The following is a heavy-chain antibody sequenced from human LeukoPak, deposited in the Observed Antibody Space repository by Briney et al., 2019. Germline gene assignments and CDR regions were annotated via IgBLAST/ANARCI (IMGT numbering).Heavy chain of an antibody. CDR3: AREIFGVVNPIDY. D-gene: IGHD3-3*01. J-gene: IGHJ4*02. Sequence: PSETLSLTCTVSGGSISSGSYYWSWIRQPAGKGLEWIGRIYTSGSTNYNPSLKSRVTISVDTSKNQFSLKLSSVTAADTAVYYCAREIFGVVNPIDYWGQGTLVTVSS. CDR1: GGSISSGSYY. CDR2: IYTSGST. V-gene: IGHV4-61*02.